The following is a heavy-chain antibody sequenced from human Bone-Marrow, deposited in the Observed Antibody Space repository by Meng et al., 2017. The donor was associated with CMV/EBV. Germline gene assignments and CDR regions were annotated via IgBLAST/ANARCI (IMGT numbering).Heavy chain of an antibody. J-gene: IGHJ5*02. CDR3: ATERYCSSTSCVGWFDP. CDR1: GYTFTSYY. V-gene: IGHV1-24*01. CDR2: FDPEDGET. D-gene: IGHD2-2*01. Sequence: ASVKVSCKASGYTFTSYYMHWVRQAPGKGLEWMGGFDPEDGETIYAQKFQGRVTMTEDTSTDTAYMELSSLRSEDTAVYYCATERYCSSTSCVGWFDPWGQGTLVTVSS.